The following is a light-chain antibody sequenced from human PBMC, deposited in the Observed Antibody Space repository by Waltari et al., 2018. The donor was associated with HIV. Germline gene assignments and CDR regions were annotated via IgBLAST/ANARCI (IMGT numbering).Light chain of an antibody. CDR3: MQGTHGRPSWT. CDR1: QSLAYSDGNTH. CDR2: KVS. J-gene: IGKJ1*01. Sequence: EVVLTQSPLALPVTLGQPASISCRSSQSLAYSDGNTHLNWFQQRPGQSPSRLIYKVSKRESGVPDSFRGSGSGTDITLNISRGEAEDVGFYYCMQGTHGRPSWTFGQGTKVEIK. V-gene: IGKV2-30*01.